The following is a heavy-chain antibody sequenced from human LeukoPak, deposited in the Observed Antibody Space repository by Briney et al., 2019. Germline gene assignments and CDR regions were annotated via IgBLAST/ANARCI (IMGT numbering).Heavy chain of an antibody. Sequence: SETLSLTCTVSGGSISSGGYYLSWIRQHPGKGLEWIGYIYYSGSTYYNPSLKSRVTISVDTSKNQFSLKLSSVTAADTAVYYCARGRPYSYGQKTYYFDYWGQGTLVTVSS. CDR1: GGSISSGGYY. CDR2: IYYSGST. J-gene: IGHJ4*02. D-gene: IGHD5-18*01. CDR3: ARGRPYSYGQKTYYFDY. V-gene: IGHV4-31*03.